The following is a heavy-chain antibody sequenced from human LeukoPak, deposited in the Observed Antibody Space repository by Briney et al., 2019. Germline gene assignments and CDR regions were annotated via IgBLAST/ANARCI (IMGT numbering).Heavy chain of an antibody. CDR2: ISGSGDNT. CDR3: AKTGTSLSYDY. CDR1: GFTFGNYD. V-gene: IGHV3-23*01. Sequence: GGSLRLSCEASGFTFGNYDISWVRQAPGKGLEWVATISGSGDNTHYIDSVKGRFTIPRDNSKNTLYLQMNSLRVDDTAVYYCAKTGTSLSYDYWGQGTLVTVTP. J-gene: IGHJ4*02. D-gene: IGHD3-3*01.